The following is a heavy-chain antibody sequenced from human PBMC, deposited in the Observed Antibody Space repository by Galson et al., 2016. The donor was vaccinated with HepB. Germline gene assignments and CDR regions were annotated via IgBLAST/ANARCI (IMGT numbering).Heavy chain of an antibody. CDR3: ATYYRRFEE. J-gene: IGHJ4*02. Sequence: SLRLSCAVSEFPFGSSWMSWVRQAPGKGLEWVANINNLGSEKFYVDSVKGRFTISRDNTKKTVYLEMNSLRPDDTAVYYCATYYRRFEEWGQGTLVTVSS. D-gene: IGHD3-10*01. CDR1: EFPFGSSW. CDR2: INNLGSEK. V-gene: IGHV3-7*01.